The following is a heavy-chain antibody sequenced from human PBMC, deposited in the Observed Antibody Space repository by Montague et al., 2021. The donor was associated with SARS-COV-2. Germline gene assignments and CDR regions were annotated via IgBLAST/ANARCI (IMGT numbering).Heavy chain of an antibody. D-gene: IGHD1-26*01. CDR3: ASDRGELHAADY. Sequence: SLRLSCPASGFTFSSYSMNWVRQAPGKGLEWVSSISSSSSSYIYYADSVKGRFTISRDNAKNSLYLQMNSLRAEDTAVYYCASDRGELHAADYWGQGTLVTVSS. V-gene: IGHV3-21*01. CDR2: ISSSSSSYI. CDR1: GFTFSSYS. J-gene: IGHJ4*02.